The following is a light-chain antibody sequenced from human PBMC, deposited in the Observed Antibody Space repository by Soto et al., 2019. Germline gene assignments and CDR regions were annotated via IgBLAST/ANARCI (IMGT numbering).Light chain of an antibody. Sequence: QSGLTQPPSASGTPGQRFTISCSGSSSNSGSNTVNWYQQLPGTAPKLLIYSNNQRPSGVPDRFSGSKSGTSASLAISGLQSEDEADYYCAAWDDSLNGHVFGTGTKVTVL. V-gene: IGLV1-44*01. CDR2: SNN. CDR1: SSNSGSNT. CDR3: AAWDDSLNGHV. J-gene: IGLJ1*01.